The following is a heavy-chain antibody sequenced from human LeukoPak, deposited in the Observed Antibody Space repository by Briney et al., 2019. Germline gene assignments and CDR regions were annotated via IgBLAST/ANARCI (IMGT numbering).Heavy chain of an antibody. CDR2: IYTSGST. CDR1: GGSISSYY. CDR3: ARENSGSYREFDY. V-gene: IGHV4-4*07. J-gene: IGHJ4*02. D-gene: IGHD1-26*01. Sequence: SETLSLTCTVSGGSISSYYWSWIRQPAGKGLEWIGRIYTSGSTNYNASLKSRVSMSVDTSKNQFSLKLSSVTTADTAVFYCARENSGSYREFDYWGEGTLVTVSS.